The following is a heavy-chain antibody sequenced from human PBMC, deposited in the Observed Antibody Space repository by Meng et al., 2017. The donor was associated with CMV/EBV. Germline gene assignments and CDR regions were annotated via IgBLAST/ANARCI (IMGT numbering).Heavy chain of an antibody. D-gene: IGHD3-10*01. Sequence: GGSLRLSCAASGFTFSSYAMSWVRQAPGKGLEWVSAISGSGGSTYYADSVKGRFTISRDNSKNTLYLQMNRLRVDDTALYYCAKDSGGEGDMDVWGQGTTVTVSS. CDR3: AKDSGGEGDMDV. CDR2: ISGSGGST. J-gene: IGHJ6*02. V-gene: IGHV3-23*01. CDR1: GFTFSSYA.